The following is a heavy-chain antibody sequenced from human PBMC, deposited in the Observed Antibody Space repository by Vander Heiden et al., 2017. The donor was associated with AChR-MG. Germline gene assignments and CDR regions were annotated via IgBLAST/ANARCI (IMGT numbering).Heavy chain of an antibody. Sequence: QVQLVQSGAEVTKPGSSVKVSCKASGGTFSSYAISWVRQAPGQGLEWMGGIIPIFGTANYAQKFQGRVTITADKSTSTAYMELSSLRSEDTAVYYCARDQVEGGYDRLAYFDYWGQGTLVTVSS. D-gene: IGHD5-12*01. CDR3: ARDQVEGGYDRLAYFDY. J-gene: IGHJ4*02. CDR1: GGTFSSYA. V-gene: IGHV1-69*06. CDR2: IIPIFGTA.